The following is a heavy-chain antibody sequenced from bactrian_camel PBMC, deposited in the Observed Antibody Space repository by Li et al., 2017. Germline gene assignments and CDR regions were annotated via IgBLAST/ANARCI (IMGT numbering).Heavy chain of an antibody. J-gene: IGHJ4*01. CDR1: GFTFSTHS. CDR3: AAVCTSPWVYKY. Sequence: QVQLVESGGGSVQAGGSLRLSCVASGFTFSTHSMGWFRQVPGKEREMVAVIDLMGTIRYGDSVKGRFTLSEENAKNTVYLEMNNLKPEDSAMYFCAAVCTSPWVYKYWGQGTQVTVS. V-gene: IGHV3S53*01. CDR2: IDLMGTI. D-gene: IGHD3*01.